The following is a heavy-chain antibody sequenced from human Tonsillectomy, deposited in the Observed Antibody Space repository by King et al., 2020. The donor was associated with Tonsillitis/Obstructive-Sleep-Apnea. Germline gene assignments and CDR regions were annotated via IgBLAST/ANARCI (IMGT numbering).Heavy chain of an antibody. D-gene: IGHD2-2*02. Sequence: QLVQSGAEVKKPGASVKVSCKASGYTFTGYYMHWVRQAPGQGLEWMGWINPNSGGTNYAQKFQGRVTMTRDTSISTAYMELSRLRSDDTAVYYCARDADDCSSTSCYRSYYYYGMDVWGQGTTVTVSS. J-gene: IGHJ6*02. CDR1: GYTFTGYY. V-gene: IGHV1-2*02. CDR3: ARDADDCSSTSCYRSYYYYGMDV. CDR2: INPNSGGT.